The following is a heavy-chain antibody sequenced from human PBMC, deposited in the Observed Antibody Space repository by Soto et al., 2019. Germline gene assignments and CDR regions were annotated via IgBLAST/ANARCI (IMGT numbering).Heavy chain of an antibody. J-gene: IGHJ6*02. V-gene: IGHV1-18*01. CDR3: ARTIFGVVYYGMDV. CDR2: ISAYNGNT. CDR1: GYTFTSYG. D-gene: IGHD3-3*01. Sequence: ASVKVSCKASGYTFTSYGISWVRQAPGQGLEWMGWISAYNGNTNYAQKLQGRVTMTTDTSTSTAYMELRSLRSDDTAVYYCARTIFGVVYYGMDVWGQGTTVTVYS.